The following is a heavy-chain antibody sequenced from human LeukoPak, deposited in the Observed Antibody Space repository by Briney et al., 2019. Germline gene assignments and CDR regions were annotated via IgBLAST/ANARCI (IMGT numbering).Heavy chain of an antibody. J-gene: IGHJ5*02. CDR1: GFTFTSSA. Sequence: GASVKVSCKASGFTFTSSAMQWVRQARGQRLEWIGWIVVGSGNTNYAQKFQERVTITRDMSTSTAYMELSSLRSEDTAVYYCAAVVSAYCGGDCYKEAIDPWGQGTLVTVSS. V-gene: IGHV1-58*02. CDR2: IVVGSGNT. D-gene: IGHD2-21*02. CDR3: AAVVSAYCGGDCYKEAIDP.